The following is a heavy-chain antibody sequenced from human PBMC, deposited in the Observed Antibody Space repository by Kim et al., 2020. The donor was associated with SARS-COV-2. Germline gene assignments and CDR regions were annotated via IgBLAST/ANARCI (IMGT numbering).Heavy chain of an antibody. CDR1: GFTFSDYY. J-gene: IGHJ5*02. CDR3: ARGWQSAARGNWFDP. V-gene: IGHV3-11*01. D-gene: IGHD6-6*01. Sequence: GGSLRLSCAASGFTFSDYYMSWIRQAPGKGLEWISYISGGADHIYYGDSVKGRFTISRDNAKKSLYLQVNSLRAEDTAVYHCARGWQSAARGNWFDPWGQGTLVTVSS. CDR2: ISGGADHI.